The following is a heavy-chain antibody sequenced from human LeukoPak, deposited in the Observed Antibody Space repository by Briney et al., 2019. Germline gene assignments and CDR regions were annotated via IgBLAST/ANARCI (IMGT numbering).Heavy chain of an antibody. J-gene: IGHJ2*01. V-gene: IGHV4-4*07. CDR3: ARDRSAEYFDL. CDR2: IYPSGTT. D-gene: IGHD2-15*01. CDR1: GASISNYY. Sequence: KPSETLSLTCTVSGASISNYYWSWIRQPAGKGLEWIGRIYPSGTTNYNPSLKSRVTMSLDTSRNQFSLKLSSVTAADTAVYYCARDRSAEYFDLWGRGTLVTVSS.